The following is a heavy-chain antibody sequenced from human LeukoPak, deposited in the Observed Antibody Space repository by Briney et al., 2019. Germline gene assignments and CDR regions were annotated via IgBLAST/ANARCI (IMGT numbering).Heavy chain of an antibody. J-gene: IGHJ5*02. CDR1: GGTFGNNA. CDR3: ARASRVNLRVGAAGGTGWFDP. CDR2: IITILDTA. V-gene: IGHV1-69*01. D-gene: IGHD6-13*01. Sequence: ASVKVSCKASGGTFGNNAISWLRQAPAEGPEWMVDIITILDTANYAQKFQGRLTITADESTSTAYMELSSLRSEDTAVYYCARASRVNLRVGAAGGTGWFDPWGQGTLVTVSS.